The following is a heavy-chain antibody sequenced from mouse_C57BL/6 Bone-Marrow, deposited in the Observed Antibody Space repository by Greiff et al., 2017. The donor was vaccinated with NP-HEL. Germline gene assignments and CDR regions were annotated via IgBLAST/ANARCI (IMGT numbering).Heavy chain of an antibody. J-gene: IGHJ4*01. CDR1: GYTFTSYW. D-gene: IGHD4-1*01. Sequence: QVQLQQSGAELVKPGASVKLSCKASGYTFTSYWMHWVKQRPGQGLEWIGMIHPNSGSTNYNEKFKSKATLTVDKSSSTAYMQLSSLTSEDSAVYYCARLANWDVRAMDYWGQGTSVTVSS. CDR2: IHPNSGST. CDR3: ARLANWDVRAMDY. V-gene: IGHV1-64*01.